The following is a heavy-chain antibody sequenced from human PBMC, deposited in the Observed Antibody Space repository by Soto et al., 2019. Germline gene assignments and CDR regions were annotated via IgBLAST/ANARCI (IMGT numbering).Heavy chain of an antibody. Sequence: PSETLSLTCTVSGGSISSSSYYWGWIRQPPGKGLEWIGSIFYSGSTYYNPSLKSRVTISVDTSKNQFSLKLSSVTAADTAVYYCACIFSVGHSYGFYYYRMDVWGQGTTVT. J-gene: IGHJ6*02. V-gene: IGHV4-39*01. D-gene: IGHD5-18*01. CDR2: IFYSGST. CDR1: GGSISSSSYY. CDR3: ACIFSVGHSYGFYYYRMDV.